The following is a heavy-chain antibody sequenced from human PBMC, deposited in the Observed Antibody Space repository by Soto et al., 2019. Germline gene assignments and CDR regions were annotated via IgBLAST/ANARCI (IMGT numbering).Heavy chain of an antibody. CDR3: ARMVGWKYYFDY. CDR2: MNPNSGNT. CDR1: GYTFTSYD. Sequence: ASVNVSCKASGYTFTSYDINWVRQATGQGLEWMGWMNPNSGNTGYAQKFQGRVTMTRNTSISTAYMELSSLRSEDTAVYYCARMVGWKYYFDYWGQGTLVTVSS. V-gene: IGHV1-8*02. J-gene: IGHJ4*02. D-gene: IGHD1-1*01.